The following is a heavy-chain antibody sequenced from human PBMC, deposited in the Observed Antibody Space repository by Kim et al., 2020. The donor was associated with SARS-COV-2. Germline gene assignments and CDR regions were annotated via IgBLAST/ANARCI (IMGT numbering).Heavy chain of an antibody. D-gene: IGHD1-26*01. J-gene: IGHJ2*01. V-gene: IGHV6-1*01. CDR3: ARDPLPGDWYFDI. Sequence: DYAVSVKGRITINPDTSKNQFSLQLNSVTPEDAAVYYCARDPLPGDWYFDIWGRGTLVTVSS.